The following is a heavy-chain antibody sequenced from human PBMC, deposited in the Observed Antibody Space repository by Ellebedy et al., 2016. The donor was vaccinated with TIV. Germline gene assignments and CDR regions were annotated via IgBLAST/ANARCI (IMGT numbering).Heavy chain of an antibody. CDR1: GFTFSNYA. V-gene: IGHV3-23*01. CDR2: ISDSGDNT. Sequence: GGSLRLXXAASGFTFSNYAMTWVRQAPGKGLEWVSRISDSGDNTYYADSVKGRFTISRDNSKNTLYLQMNSLRAEDTAVYYCARNYGGYSGAYWGQGTLVTVSS. J-gene: IGHJ4*02. D-gene: IGHD4-23*01. CDR3: ARNYGGYSGAY.